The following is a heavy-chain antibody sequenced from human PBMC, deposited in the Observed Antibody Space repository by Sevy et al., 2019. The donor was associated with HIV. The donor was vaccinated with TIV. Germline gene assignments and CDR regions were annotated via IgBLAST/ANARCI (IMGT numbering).Heavy chain of an antibody. D-gene: IGHD6-19*01. CDR1: GFIFSSYA. V-gene: IGHV3-23*01. CDR3: AKATYINDRYVLDY. J-gene: IGHJ4*02. CDR2: NSGSGDKT. Sequence: GGSLRLSCAASGFIFSSYAMSWVRQAPGKGLEWVSTNSGSGDKTFYADSVKGRFTISRDNSKNTLYLQMNSLRAEDTAVYYCAKATYINDRYVLDYWGQGTLVTVSS.